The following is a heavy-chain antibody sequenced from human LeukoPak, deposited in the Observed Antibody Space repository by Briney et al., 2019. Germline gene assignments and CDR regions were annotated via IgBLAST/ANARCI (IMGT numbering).Heavy chain of an antibody. D-gene: IGHD5-24*01. CDR2: INPNSGGT. V-gene: IGHV1-2*04. CDR3: ARAPRWLQSLGMDV. J-gene: IGHJ6*02. Sequence: ASVKVSCKASGYTFTGYYMHWVRQAPGQGLEWMGWINPNSGGTNYAQKFRGWVTMTRDTSISTAYMELSRLRSDDTAVYYCARAPRWLQSLGMDVWGQGTTVTVSS. CDR1: GYTFTGYY.